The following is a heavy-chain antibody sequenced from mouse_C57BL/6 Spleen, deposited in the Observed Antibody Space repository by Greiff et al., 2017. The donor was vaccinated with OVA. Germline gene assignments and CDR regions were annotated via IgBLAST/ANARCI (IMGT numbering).Heavy chain of an antibody. Sequence: EVKLQESGPELVKPGASVKISCKASGYTFTDYYMNWVKQSHGKSLEWIGDINPNNGGTSYNQKFKGKATLTVDKSSSTAYMELRSLTSEDSAVYYCARRFYGNYDYWGQGTTLTVSS. CDR2: INPNNGGT. J-gene: IGHJ2*01. CDR3: ARRFYGNYDY. D-gene: IGHD2-1*01. CDR1: GYTFTDYY. V-gene: IGHV1-26*01.